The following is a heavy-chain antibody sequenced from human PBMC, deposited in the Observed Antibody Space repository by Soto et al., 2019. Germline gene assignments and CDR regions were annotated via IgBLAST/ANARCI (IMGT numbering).Heavy chain of an antibody. J-gene: IGHJ3*02. V-gene: IGHV1-18*01. CDR1: GYTFTSYG. D-gene: IGHD3-22*01. Sequence: GAAVKVSCKASGYTFTSYGISWVRQAPGQGXEWMGWISAYNGNTNYAQKLQGRVTMTTDTSTSTAYMELRSLRSDDTAVYYCARDRANYYDSSGYYYDLPNDFDIWGQGTMVTVSS. CDR2: ISAYNGNT. CDR3: ARDRANYYDSSGYYYDLPNDFDI.